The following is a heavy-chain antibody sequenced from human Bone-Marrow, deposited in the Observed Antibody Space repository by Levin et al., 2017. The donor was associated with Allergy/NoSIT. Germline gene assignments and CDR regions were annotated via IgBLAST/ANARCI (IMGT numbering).Heavy chain of an antibody. CDR2: IYYSGST. Sequence: GSLRLSCTVSGGSISSSSYYWGWIRQPPGKGLEWIGSIYYSGSTYYNPSLKSRVTISVDTSKNPFSLTLSSVTAADTAVYYCARHADYGSGNSGMDVWGQGPTVTVS. CDR3: ARHADYGSGNSGMDV. J-gene: IGHJ6*02. V-gene: IGHV4-39*01. D-gene: IGHD3-10*01. CDR1: GGSISSSSYY.